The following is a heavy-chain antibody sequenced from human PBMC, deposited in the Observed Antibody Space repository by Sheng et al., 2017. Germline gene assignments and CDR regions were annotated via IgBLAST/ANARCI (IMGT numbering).Heavy chain of an antibody. D-gene: IGHD2-15*01. CDR1: GFTFSRYW. Sequence: EVQVVESGGALVQPGGSLRLSCAASGFTFSRYWMNWVRQAPGKGLEWVANIKQDGSQKNYVDSVKGRFTISRDNAKNSLYLQMNSLRAEDTAVYYCARDNLVCADNTCYSLFDSWGQGTLVTVSS. CDR3: ARDNLVCADNTCYSLFDS. J-gene: IGHJ4*02. V-gene: IGHV3-7*01. CDR2: IKQDGSQK.